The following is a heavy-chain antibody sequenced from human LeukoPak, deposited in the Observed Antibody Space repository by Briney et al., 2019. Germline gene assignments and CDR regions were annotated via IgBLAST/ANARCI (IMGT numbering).Heavy chain of an antibody. CDR2: ISSSSSYI. V-gene: IGHV3-21*01. J-gene: IGHJ4*02. CDR1: GFTFSSYS. Sequence: GGSLRLSCAASGFTFSSYSMNWVRQAPGKGLEWVSPISSSSSYIYYADSVKGRFTISRDNAKNSLYLQMNSLRAEDTAVYYCARFGELFYFDYWGQGTLVTVSS. D-gene: IGHD3-10*01. CDR3: ARFGELFYFDY.